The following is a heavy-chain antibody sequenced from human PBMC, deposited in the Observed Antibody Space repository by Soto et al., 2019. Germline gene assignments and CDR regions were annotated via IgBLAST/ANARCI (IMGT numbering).Heavy chain of an antibody. D-gene: IGHD1-1*01. Sequence: QLVESGGGLFQPGDSLRLSCAASGFIFSSYRMGWVRQAPGKGLEWVANIKEDGSDQHYVDSVRGRFTISRDNAQNLLYLQMDSLRAEDTAVYFCARDQRWTGGWFDPWGQGTLVTVSS. V-gene: IGHV3-7*04. CDR3: ARDQRWTGGWFDP. CDR2: IKEDGSDQ. CDR1: GFIFSSYR. J-gene: IGHJ5*02.